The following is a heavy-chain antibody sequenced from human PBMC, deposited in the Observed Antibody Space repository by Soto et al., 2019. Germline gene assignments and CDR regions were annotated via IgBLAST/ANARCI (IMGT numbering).Heavy chain of an antibody. Sequence: GGSLRLSCAASGFTFSSYAMHWVRQAPGKGLEWVAVISYDGSNKYYADSVKGRFTISRDNSKNTLYLQMNSLRAEDTAVYYCARDGGVSSSALTWGQGTLVTVSS. D-gene: IGHD3-16*01. CDR2: ISYDGSNK. J-gene: IGHJ5*02. V-gene: IGHV3-30-3*01. CDR3: ARDGGVSSSALT. CDR1: GFTFSSYA.